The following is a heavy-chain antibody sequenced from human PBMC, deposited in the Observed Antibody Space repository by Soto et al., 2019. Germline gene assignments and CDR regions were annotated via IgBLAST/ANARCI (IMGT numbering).Heavy chain of an antibody. V-gene: IGHV3-30*18. J-gene: IGHJ4*02. D-gene: IGHD4-17*01. CDR1: GFSFSTYG. CDR3: VKALSPRYYFDY. Sequence: GGSLRLSCAASGFSFSTYGMHWVRQAPGKGLEWVASISNDGSNKYYADSVKGRFTISRDNSKNTLYLQMSSLRAEDTAVYYCVKALSPRYYFDYWGQGTLVTVSS. CDR2: ISNDGSNK.